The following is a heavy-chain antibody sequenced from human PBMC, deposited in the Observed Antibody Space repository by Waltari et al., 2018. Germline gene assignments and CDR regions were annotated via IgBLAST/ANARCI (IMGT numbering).Heavy chain of an antibody. CDR1: GGTFSSYA. CDR2: VVPMFGTA. J-gene: IGHJ3*02. CDR3: ARDCSSTSCYLGPDGFEI. Sequence: QVQLVQSGAEVKKPGSSVKVSCKASGGTFSSYAISWVRQAPGQGLEWMGGVVPMFGTANYAQKFQGRVTVTTEESTSTAYVELSSLRSEDTAVYYCARDCSSTSCYLGPDGFEIWGQGTMVTVSS. V-gene: IGHV1-69*05. D-gene: IGHD2-2*01.